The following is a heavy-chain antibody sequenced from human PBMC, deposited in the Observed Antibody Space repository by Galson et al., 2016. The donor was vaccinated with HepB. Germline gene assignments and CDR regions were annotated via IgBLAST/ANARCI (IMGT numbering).Heavy chain of an antibody. D-gene: IGHD6-19*01. CDR2: TSHDGSNE. V-gene: IGHV3-30*18. CDR1: GLIFSNHA. J-gene: IGHJ5*02. Sequence: SLRLSCAASGLIFSNHAMHWVRQAPGQGLEWVAVTSHDGSNEYYADSVKGRFAISRDNPKNALYLQMNSLTAGDTAVYYCAKGGPGIAVPADLWGQGILGPVSS. CDR3: AKGGPGIAVPADL.